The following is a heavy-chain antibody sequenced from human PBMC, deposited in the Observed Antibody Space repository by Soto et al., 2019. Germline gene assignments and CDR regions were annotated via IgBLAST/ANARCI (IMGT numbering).Heavy chain of an antibody. CDR2: IRSKPNSYAT. Sequence: GGSLRLSCVASGFTFSGSTMHWVRQASGKGLEWVGRIRSKPNSYATAYAASVKGRLTISRDDSKNTAYLQMNSLKTEDTAVYYCTRTIFGVLSTYYFDDWGQGTLVTVSS. CDR1: GFTFSGST. D-gene: IGHD3-3*01. J-gene: IGHJ4*02. CDR3: TRTIFGVLSTYYFDD. V-gene: IGHV3-73*01.